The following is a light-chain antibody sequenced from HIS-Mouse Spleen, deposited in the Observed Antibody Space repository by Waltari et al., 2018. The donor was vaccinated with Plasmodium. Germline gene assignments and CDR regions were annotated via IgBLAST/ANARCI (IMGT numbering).Light chain of an antibody. V-gene: IGLV3-1*01. J-gene: IGLJ2*01. CDR2: QDS. CDR3: QAWDSSTVV. Sequence: SYELTQPPSVSVSPGPTASITCSGDKLGDKYACWHQHKPGQSPVLVIEQDSKRPSGIPERFSGSNSGNTATLTISGTQAMDEADYYCQAWDSSTVVFGGGTKLTVL. CDR1: KLGDKY.